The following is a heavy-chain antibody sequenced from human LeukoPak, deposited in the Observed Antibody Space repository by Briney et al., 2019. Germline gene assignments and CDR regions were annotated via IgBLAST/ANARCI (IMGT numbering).Heavy chain of an antibody. V-gene: IGHV3-21*01. CDR3: ARDRHSGPLGLAFDI. CDR1: GFTFSSNI. Sequence: GGSLRLSCAASGFTFSSNIMNWVRQAPGKGLEWVSSSSSSSHISYADSVKGRFTISRDNAENSLFLQMNSLRAEDTAVYYCARDRHSGPLGLAFDIWGQGTMVTVSS. CDR2: SSSSSHI. D-gene: IGHD1-26*01. J-gene: IGHJ3*02.